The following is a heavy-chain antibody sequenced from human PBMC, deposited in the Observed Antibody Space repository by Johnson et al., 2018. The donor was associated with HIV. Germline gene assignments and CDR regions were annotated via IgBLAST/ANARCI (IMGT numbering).Heavy chain of an antibody. V-gene: IGHV3-7*03. J-gene: IGHJ3*02. CDR3: ARDPLYNIYALDI. CDR2: IKQDGSEK. Sequence: VQLVESGGDLVQPGGPLRLSCAASGFTLGSYAMSWVRQASGKGLQWVANIKQDGSEKYYVDSVKGRFTISRDNAKNSLYLQMNSLRAEDTAVYYCARDPLYNIYALDIWGQGTMVTVSA. CDR1: GFTLGSYA. D-gene: IGHD1-14*01.